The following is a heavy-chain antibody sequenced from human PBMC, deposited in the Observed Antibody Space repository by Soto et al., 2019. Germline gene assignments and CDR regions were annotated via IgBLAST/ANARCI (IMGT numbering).Heavy chain of an antibody. Sequence: QVQLVQSGAEVKKPGASVKVSCKGSGYIFTTYSISWVRQAPGQGLEGMGGISAYSGNINFAQKLQGRVTLTTDTSTSTAYMELRGLVSDDTAVYYCTRGQYFDYWGQGTLVTVSS. J-gene: IGHJ4*02. CDR1: GYIFTTYS. CDR3: TRGQYFDY. V-gene: IGHV1-18*04. CDR2: ISAYSGNI.